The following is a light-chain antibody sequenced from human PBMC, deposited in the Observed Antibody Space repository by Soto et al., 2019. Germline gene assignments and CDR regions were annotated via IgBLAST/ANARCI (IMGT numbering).Light chain of an antibody. V-gene: IGLV1-44*01. CDR3: AAWDDSLNARV. CDR2: TNN. Sequence: QSVLTQPPSASGTPGQRVTISCSGSSSNIGSNTANWYQQLPGTAPKLLIYTNNQRPSGVPDRFSGSKSGTSASLAISGLQSEDEADYYCAAWDDSLNARVFGGGTKLTVL. J-gene: IGLJ3*02. CDR1: SSNIGSNT.